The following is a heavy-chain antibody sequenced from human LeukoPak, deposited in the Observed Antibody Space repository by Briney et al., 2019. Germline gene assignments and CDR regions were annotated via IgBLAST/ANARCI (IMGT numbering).Heavy chain of an antibody. J-gene: IGHJ3*02. CDR1: GFTFSSHA. D-gene: IGHD3-22*01. Sequence: PGGSLRLSCAASGFTFSSHAMSWVRQAPGKGLEWVSAISGSGGSTYYADSVKGRFTISRDNSKNTLYLQMNSLGAEDTAVYYCAKSDYYDSSGYYNKVLDAFDIWGQGTMVTVSS. CDR3: AKSDYYDSSGYYNKVLDAFDI. V-gene: IGHV3-23*01. CDR2: ISGSGGST.